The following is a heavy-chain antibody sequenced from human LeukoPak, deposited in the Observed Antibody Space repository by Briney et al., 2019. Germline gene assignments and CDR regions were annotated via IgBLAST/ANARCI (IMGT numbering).Heavy chain of an antibody. J-gene: IGHJ4*02. CDR2: IYYTGNT. Sequence: SETLSLTCTVSGGSVSSGNSYWSWIWQPPGKGLEWIGYIYYTGNTNYNPSLKSRVTISVDTSKNQFSLKLSSVTAADTAVYYCATDTGYCSGGSCYHNYFDYWGQGTLVTVSS. V-gene: IGHV4-61*01. CDR1: GGSVSSGNSY. D-gene: IGHD2-15*01. CDR3: ATDTGYCSGGSCYHNYFDY.